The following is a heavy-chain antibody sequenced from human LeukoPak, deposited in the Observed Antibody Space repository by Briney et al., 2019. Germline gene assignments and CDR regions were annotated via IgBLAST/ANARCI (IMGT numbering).Heavy chain of an antibody. J-gene: IGHJ1*01. CDR2: TSSSSSYI. D-gene: IGHD4-17*01. V-gene: IGHV3-21*01. CDR1: GFTFSSYS. Sequence: GGSLRLSCAASGFTFSSYSMNWVRQAPGKGLEWVSSTSSSSSYIYYADSVKGRFTISRDNAKNSLYLQMNSLRAEDTAVYYCARDYGDIPSQHWGQGTLVTVSS. CDR3: ARDYGDIPSQH.